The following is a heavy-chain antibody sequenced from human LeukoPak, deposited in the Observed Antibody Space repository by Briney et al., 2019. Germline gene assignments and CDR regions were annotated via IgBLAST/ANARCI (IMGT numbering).Heavy chain of an antibody. Sequence: PGRSLRLSCTASGYTFSNYGMHWVRQAPGKGLEWVAIIWYDGSNKYYADSVKGRFTVSRDDFKNTMYLQMNNLRDEDTAVYYCARVLDIVVVTAPLSFWGQGTLVTVSS. D-gene: IGHD2-21*02. CDR2: IWYDGSNK. CDR1: GYTFSNYG. V-gene: IGHV3-33*01. J-gene: IGHJ4*02. CDR3: ARVLDIVVVTAPLSF.